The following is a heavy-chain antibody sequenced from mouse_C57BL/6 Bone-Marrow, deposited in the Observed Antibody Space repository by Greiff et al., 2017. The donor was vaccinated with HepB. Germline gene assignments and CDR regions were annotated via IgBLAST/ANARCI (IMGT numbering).Heavy chain of an antibody. V-gene: IGHV1-53*01. CDR3: ARDTTASYWYFDV. CDR1: GYTFTSYW. Sequence: QVQLQQPGPELVKPGASVKLSCKASGYTFTSYWMHWVKQRPGQGLEWIGNINPSNGGTNYNEKFKSKATLTVDKSSSTAYMQLSSLTSEDSAVYYCARDTTASYWYFDVWGTGTTVTVSS. D-gene: IGHD1-2*01. CDR2: INPSNGGT. J-gene: IGHJ1*03.